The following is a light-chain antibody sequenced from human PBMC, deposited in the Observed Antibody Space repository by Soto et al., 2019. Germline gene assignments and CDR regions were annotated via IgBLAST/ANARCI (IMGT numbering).Light chain of an antibody. CDR1: QSVSSK. CDR3: QQYKNWPLT. Sequence: ELVLRQSPDTLSVSPGERDTLSCRASQSVSSKLAWYQQTPGQAPRFFVYGASTRATDIPARFSGSGSGTELTLNISRLQSEDGEVDECQQYKNWPLTFVQGTRLEI. J-gene: IGKJ5*01. CDR2: GAS. V-gene: IGKV3-15*01.